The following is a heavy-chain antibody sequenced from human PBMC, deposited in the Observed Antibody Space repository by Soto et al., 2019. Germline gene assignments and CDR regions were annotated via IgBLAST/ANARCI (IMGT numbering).Heavy chain of an antibody. CDR3: ARDARGDEAPMDY. CDR2: INPNSGGT. D-gene: IGHD3-10*01. J-gene: IGHJ4*02. V-gene: IGHV1-2*04. Sequence: QVQLLQSGAEVKKPGASVKVSCKASGYTFTGYYIPWVRQAPGQGLEWMGWINPNSGGTNYAQKFQGWVTMTRDTSISTAYMEVSRLRSDDTAVDYCARDARGDEAPMDYWGQGTLVTVSS. CDR1: GYTFTGYY.